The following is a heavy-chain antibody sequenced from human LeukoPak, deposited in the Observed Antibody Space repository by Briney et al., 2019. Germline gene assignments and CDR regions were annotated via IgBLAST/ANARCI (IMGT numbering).Heavy chain of an antibody. D-gene: IGHD1-20*01. Sequence: GGSLRLSCAASGFTFSSYAMSWVRQAPGKALEWVSAISGSGGSTYYADSVKGRFTISRDNSKNTLYLQMNSLRAEDTAVYYCAMLATLWRNKITDWGQGTMVTVSS. CDR3: AMLATLWRNKITD. J-gene: IGHJ3*01. CDR2: ISGSGGST. V-gene: IGHV3-23*01. CDR1: GFTFSSYA.